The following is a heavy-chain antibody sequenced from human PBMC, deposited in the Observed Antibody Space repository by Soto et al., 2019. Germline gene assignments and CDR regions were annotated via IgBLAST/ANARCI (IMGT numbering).Heavy chain of an antibody. Sequence: ASVKVSGKASGYSFTDYHIHWVRQAPGQGLEWLGRINPKSGGTSTAQKFQGWVTMTRDRSISTVYMELTRLRSDDTAVYFCARGHSTDCSNGVCSFFYNHEMDVWGQGTTVTVSS. D-gene: IGHD2-8*01. CDR1: GYSFTDYH. V-gene: IGHV1-2*04. CDR3: ARGHSTDCSNGVCSFFYNHEMDV. J-gene: IGHJ6*02. CDR2: INPKSGGT.